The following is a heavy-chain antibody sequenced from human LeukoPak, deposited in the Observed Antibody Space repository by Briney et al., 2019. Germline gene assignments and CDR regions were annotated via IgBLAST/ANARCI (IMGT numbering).Heavy chain of an antibody. V-gene: IGHV1-46*01. CDR3: ARGGYTDGSSCFDY. CDR1: GYTFTSYY. CDR2: INPGGGST. Sequence: ASVKVSCKASGYTFTSYYVHWVRQAPGQGLEWMGMINPGGGSTSYAQRFQGRVTMTRDTSTSTVFMELSSLRSDDTAVYYCARGGYTDGSSCFDYWGQGTLVTVSS. J-gene: IGHJ4*02. D-gene: IGHD5-18*01.